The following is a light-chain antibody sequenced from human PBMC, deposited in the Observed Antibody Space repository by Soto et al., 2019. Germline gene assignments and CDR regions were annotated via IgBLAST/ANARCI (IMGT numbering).Light chain of an antibody. CDR2: EVS. J-gene: IGLJ2*01. CDR1: SSDVGSYNR. CDR3: SSFTRSATLI. V-gene: IGLV2-18*02. Sequence: QSVLTQPPSVSGSPGQSVTISCTGTSSDVGSYNRVSWYQQRPGTAPKLMIYEVSNRPSGVPDRFSGSKSGNTASLTVSGLQAEDEADYYCSSFTRSATLIFGGGTQLTV.